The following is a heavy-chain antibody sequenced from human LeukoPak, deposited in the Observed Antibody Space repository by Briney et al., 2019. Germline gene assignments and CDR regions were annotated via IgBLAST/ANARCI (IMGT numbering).Heavy chain of an antibody. CDR1: GGTFSSYA. V-gene: IGHV1-69*01. Sequence: GSSVKVSCKASGGTFSSYAISWVRQAPGQGLEWMGGIIPIFGTANYAQKFQGRVTITADESTSTAYMELSSLRSEDTAVYYCARPLIVGAMGYWFDPWGQGTLVTVSS. CDR3: ARPLIVGAMGYWFDP. D-gene: IGHD1-26*01. J-gene: IGHJ5*02. CDR2: IIPIFGTA.